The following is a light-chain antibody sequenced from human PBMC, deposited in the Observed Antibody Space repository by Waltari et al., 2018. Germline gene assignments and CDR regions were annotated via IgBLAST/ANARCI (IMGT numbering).Light chain of an antibody. CDR2: GNN. CDR1: TSNLGAGHD. V-gene: IGLV1-40*01. Sequence: QSVLTQPPSVSGTPGQRVTISCSGSTSNLGAGHDVHWYQHLPGTAPKLRIYGNNNRPSGVPDRFSGSKSGTSASLAITGLQADDEADYFCQSFDNMLSGGVVFGGGTKLAVL. J-gene: IGLJ2*01. CDR3: QSFDNMLSGGVV.